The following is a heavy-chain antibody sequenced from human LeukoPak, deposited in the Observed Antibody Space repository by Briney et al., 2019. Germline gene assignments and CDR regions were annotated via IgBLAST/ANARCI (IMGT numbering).Heavy chain of an antibody. J-gene: IGHJ6*03. CDR3: ARTERGRSLNCSGGSCSLSVHYYYMDV. CDR2: ISRSGSV. Sequence: SETLSLTCTVSGYSMSSGYYWGWIRQPPGKGLDWIGSISRSGSVYYIPSLKSRVTISVDTSKDQFSLKLSSVTAADTAVYYCARTERGRSLNCSGGSCSLSVHYYYMDVWGKGTTVTISS. CDR1: GYSMSSGYY. V-gene: IGHV4-38-2*02. D-gene: IGHD2-15*01.